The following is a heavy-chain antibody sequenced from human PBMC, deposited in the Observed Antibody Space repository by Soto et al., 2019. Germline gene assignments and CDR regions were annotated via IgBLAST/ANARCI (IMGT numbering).Heavy chain of an antibody. CDR1: GFTFSFYT. J-gene: IGHJ4*02. D-gene: IGHD2-21*01. V-gene: IGHV3-21*01. CDR2: ISSSSSSI. Sequence: EVQLVESGGGLVQPGGSLRVSCAASGFTFSFYTMNWVRQAPGKGLEWVASISSSSSSIDYADSVKGRFTISRDNAKNSLSLQMNSLMGEDKALYYCARTHVMFDYWCQVTLVTVAS. CDR3: ARTHVMFDY.